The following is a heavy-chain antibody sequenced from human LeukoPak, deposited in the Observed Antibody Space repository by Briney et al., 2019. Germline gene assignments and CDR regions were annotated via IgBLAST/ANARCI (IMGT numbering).Heavy chain of an antibody. Sequence: SETLSLTCTVSGGSISSSSYYWGWVRQPPGKGLEWIGSIYYSGSTYYNPSLKSRVTISVDTSKNQFSLKLSSVTAADTAVYYCARLDSSGWYYFDYWGQGTLVTVSS. CDR2: IYYSGST. CDR3: ARLDSSGWYYFDY. D-gene: IGHD6-19*01. V-gene: IGHV4-39*01. CDR1: GGSISSSSYY. J-gene: IGHJ4*02.